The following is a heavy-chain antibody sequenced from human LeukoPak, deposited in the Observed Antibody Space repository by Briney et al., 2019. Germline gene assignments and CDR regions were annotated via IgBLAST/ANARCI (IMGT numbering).Heavy chain of an antibody. J-gene: IGHJ4*02. D-gene: IGHD3-3*01. CDR3: ARESSRLRFLEWSPEIILDY. V-gene: IGHV3-7*01. CDR1: GFTFSSYW. Sequence: GGSLRLSCAASGFTFSSYWMNWLRQAPGKGLEWVANIKQNGDEKYYVDSVKGRFTISRDNAKNSLYLQMNSLRVEDTAVYYCARESSRLRFLEWSPEIILDYWGQGTLVTVSS. CDR2: IKQNGDEK.